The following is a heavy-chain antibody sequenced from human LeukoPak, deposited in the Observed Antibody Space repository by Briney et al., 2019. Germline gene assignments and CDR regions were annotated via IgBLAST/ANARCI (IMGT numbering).Heavy chain of an antibody. Sequence: SVKVSCKASGGTFSSYAISWVRQAPGQGLEWMGEIIPIFGTANYAQKFQGRVTITADESTSTAYMELSSLRSEDTAVYYDANRGMSCITIFGVDPLDWFDPWGQGTLVTVSS. CDR3: ANRGMSCITIFGVDPLDWFDP. D-gene: IGHD3-3*01. CDR2: IIPIFGTA. CDR1: GGTFSSYA. V-gene: IGHV1-69*13. J-gene: IGHJ5*02.